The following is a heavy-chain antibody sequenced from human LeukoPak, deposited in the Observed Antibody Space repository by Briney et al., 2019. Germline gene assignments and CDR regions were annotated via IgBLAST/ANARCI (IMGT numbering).Heavy chain of an antibody. J-gene: IGHJ4*02. CDR3: AKGVRSVVVPAAILYY. D-gene: IGHD2-2*01. CDR1: GFTFSSYA. CDR2: ISGSGGST. V-gene: IGHV3-23*01. Sequence: GGSLRLSCAASGFTFSSYAMSWVRQAPGKGLEWVSAISGSGGSTYYADSVKGRFTIPRDNSKNTLYLQMNSLRAEDTAVYYCAKGVRSVVVPAAILYYWGQGTLVTVSS.